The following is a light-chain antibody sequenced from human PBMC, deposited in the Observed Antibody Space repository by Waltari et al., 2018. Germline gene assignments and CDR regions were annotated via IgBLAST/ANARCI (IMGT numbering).Light chain of an antibody. J-gene: IGLJ1*01. V-gene: IGLV2-14*01. CDR1: SSDVGGYHY. CDR3: CSYTGSSSPYV. CDR2: AVS. Sequence: QSALTQPASVSGSPGQSTTISCTGTSSDVGGYHYVSWYQQHPGKAPKLLIYAVSNRPSGVSNRFSGSKSGNTASLTISGLQAEDEADYYCCSYTGSSSPYVFGAGTKVTVL.